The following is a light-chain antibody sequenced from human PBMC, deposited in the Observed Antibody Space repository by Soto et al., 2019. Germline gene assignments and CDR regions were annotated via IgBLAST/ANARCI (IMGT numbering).Light chain of an antibody. CDR1: QSISTY. Sequence: DIQMTQSPSSLSASVGDRVTITCRASQSISTYLNWYQQKPGKTPKLLIYTASSLESGVPSRFSGSGSGTDFTLAINSLQPEDFATYYCQQSYNTPRTFGQGTKVGIK. V-gene: IGKV1-39*01. J-gene: IGKJ1*01. CDR2: TAS. CDR3: QQSYNTPRT.